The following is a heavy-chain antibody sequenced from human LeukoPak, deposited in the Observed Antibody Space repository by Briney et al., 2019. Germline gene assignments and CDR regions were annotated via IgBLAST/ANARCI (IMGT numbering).Heavy chain of an antibody. V-gene: IGHV4-61*02. Sequence: SETLSLTCTVSGGSISSGDYYWTWIRQPAGKGLEWIGRIYSSGSTNYDPSPKSRLTISLDTSKNQFSLKLSSVTAADTAVYYCARGNWNYFDYWGQGTLVPVSS. J-gene: IGHJ4*02. CDR2: IYSSGST. CDR3: ARGNWNYFDY. CDR1: GGSISSGDYY. D-gene: IGHD1-20*01.